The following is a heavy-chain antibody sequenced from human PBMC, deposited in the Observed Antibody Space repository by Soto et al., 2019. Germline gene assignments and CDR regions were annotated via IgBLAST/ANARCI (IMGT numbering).Heavy chain of an antibody. J-gene: IGHJ4*02. D-gene: IGHD3-3*01. CDR2: INGDGSNT. V-gene: IGHV3-74*01. CDR3: VASFGFPGY. Sequence: PGGSLRLSCADSGFTFSSSWMHWVRQVPGMGLVWVARINGDGSNTDYADSVKGRFTISRDNAKNTLYLQMNSLRAEDTAVYYCVASFGFPGYWGQGTLVTVSS. CDR1: GFTFSSSW.